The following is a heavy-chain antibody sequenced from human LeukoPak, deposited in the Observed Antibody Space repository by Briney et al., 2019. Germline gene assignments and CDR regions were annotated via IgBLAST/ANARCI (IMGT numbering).Heavy chain of an antibody. Sequence: GGSLRLSCAASGFTFSSYSMNWVRQAPGKGLEWVSSISSSSSYIYYADSVKGRFTISRDNSKNTLYLQMNSLRAEDTAVYYCAKSNCFDSGGYYFFDYWGQGTLVTVSS. J-gene: IGHJ4*02. CDR2: ISSSSSYI. CDR3: AKSNCFDSGGYYFFDY. CDR1: GFTFSSYS. D-gene: IGHD3-22*01. V-gene: IGHV3-21*04.